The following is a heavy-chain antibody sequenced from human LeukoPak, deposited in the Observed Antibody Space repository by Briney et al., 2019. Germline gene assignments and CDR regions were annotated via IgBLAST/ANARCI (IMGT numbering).Heavy chain of an antibody. Sequence: GSVKVSCKASGYTFTSYGISWVRQAPGQGLEWMGWINPKRGGTKYVQKFQGRVTMTSDTSMSTVYMEMSRLRSDDTAVYYCARVRYDYGAKDIDYWGQGTLVTVSS. CDR1: GYTFTSYG. CDR2: INPKRGGT. J-gene: IGHJ4*02. CDR3: ARVRYDYGAKDIDY. V-gene: IGHV1-2*02. D-gene: IGHD4-23*01.